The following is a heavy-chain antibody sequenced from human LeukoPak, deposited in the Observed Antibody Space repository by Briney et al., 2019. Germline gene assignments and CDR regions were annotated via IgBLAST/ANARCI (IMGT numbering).Heavy chain of an antibody. Sequence: SQTLSLTCTVSGGSISSGGYYWSWIRQHPGKGLEWIGYIYYSGSTYYNPSLKSRVTISVDTSKNQFSLKLSSVAAADTAVYYCARESPSDYYDSSGYPDYWGQGTLVTVSS. CDR1: GGSISSGGYY. CDR2: IYYSGST. V-gene: IGHV4-31*03. CDR3: ARESPSDYYDSSGYPDY. D-gene: IGHD3-22*01. J-gene: IGHJ4*02.